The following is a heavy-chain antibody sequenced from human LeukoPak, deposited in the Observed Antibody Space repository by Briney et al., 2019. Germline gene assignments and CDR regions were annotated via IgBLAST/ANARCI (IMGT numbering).Heavy chain of an antibody. V-gene: IGHV1-18*01. CDR1: GYTFTSYG. Sequence: ASVKVSCKASGYTFTSYGISWVRQAPGQGLEWMGWISAYNGNTNYAQKLQGRVTMTTDTSMSTAYMELRSLRSDDTAVYYCARVIVGCSGGSCYRYFQHWGQGTLVTVSS. CDR2: ISAYNGNT. CDR3: ARVIVGCSGGSCYRYFQH. D-gene: IGHD2-15*01. J-gene: IGHJ1*01.